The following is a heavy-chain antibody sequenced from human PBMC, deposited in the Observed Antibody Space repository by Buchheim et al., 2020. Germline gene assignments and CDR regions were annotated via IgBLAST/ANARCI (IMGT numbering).Heavy chain of an antibody. Sequence: EVQLVEFGGGLVQPGGSLRLSCAASGFTFSNYWLTWIRQAPGEGLKWVANINPDGSDKYYVDSVKGRFTISRDNVEHSMHLQMNSLRAEDSAVYYCVSWPSTGVTPRTNYWGQGTL. CDR2: INPDGSDK. D-gene: IGHD1-14*01. CDR3: VSWPSTGVTPRTNY. V-gene: IGHV3-7*01. J-gene: IGHJ4*02. CDR1: GFTFSNYW.